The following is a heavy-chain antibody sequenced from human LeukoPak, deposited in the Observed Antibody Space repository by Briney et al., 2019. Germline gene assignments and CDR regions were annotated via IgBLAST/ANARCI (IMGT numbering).Heavy chain of an antibody. V-gene: IGHV1-2*02. CDR3: ARDILGLSGMTD. Sequence: ASVKVSCKASGYTFTCYYIHWVRQAPGQGLEGMGWINPNSGGTNYAQKFQGRVSMTRDTSISTAYMELSRLRSDDTAIYYCARDILGLSGMTDWGQGTLVTVSS. D-gene: IGHD3-10*01. CDR2: INPNSGGT. CDR1: GYTFTCYY. J-gene: IGHJ4*02.